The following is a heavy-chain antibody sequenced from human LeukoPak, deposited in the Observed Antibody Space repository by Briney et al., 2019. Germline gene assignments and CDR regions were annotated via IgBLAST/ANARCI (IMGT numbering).Heavy chain of an antibody. CDR2: INPNSGGT. CDR3: ARGGSSSGSINWFDP. V-gene: IGHV1-2*02. CDR1: GYTFTGYY. D-gene: IGHD6-13*01. J-gene: IGHJ5*02. Sequence: ASVKVSCKASGYTFTGYYMHWVRQAPGQGLEWMGWINPNSGGTNYAQKFQGRVTMTRDTSISTAYMELSRLRSDDTAVHYCARGGSSSGSINWFDPWGQGTLVTVSS.